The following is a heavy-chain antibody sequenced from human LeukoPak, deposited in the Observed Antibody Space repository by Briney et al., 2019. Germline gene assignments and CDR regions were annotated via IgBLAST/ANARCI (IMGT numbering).Heavy chain of an antibody. CDR1: GFTVSSNY. V-gene: IGHV3-23*01. D-gene: IGHD4-11*01. CDR3: AKGGGATVPFDN. Sequence: HPGGSLRLSCAASGFTVSSNYMSWVRQAPGKGLEWVSVISVSGGSTYYADSVKGRFTISRDNSKNTLYLQMNSLRVEDTAVYYCAKGGGATVPFDNWGQGTLVTVSS. J-gene: IGHJ4*02. CDR2: ISVSGGST.